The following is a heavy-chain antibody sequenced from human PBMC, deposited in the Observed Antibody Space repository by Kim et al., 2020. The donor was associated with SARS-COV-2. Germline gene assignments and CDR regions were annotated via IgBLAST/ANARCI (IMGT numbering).Heavy chain of an antibody. D-gene: IGHD6-13*01. CDR3: AKNWSNVVSSSRPDY. Sequence: DSADGRFTIARDNPKNTLYLQMNRLRAEDTAVDYCAKNWSNVVSSSRPDYWGQGTLVTVSS. J-gene: IGHJ4*02. V-gene: IGHV3-23*01.